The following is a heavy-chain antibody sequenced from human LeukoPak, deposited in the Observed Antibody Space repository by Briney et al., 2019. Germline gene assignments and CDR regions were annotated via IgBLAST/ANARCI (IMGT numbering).Heavy chain of an antibody. Sequence: SVKVSCKASGGTFSSYAISWVRQAPGQGLEWMGRIIPILGIANYAQKFQGRVTITADKSTSTAYMELSSLRSEDTAVYYCASGTGGGNPFDYWGQGTLVTVSS. CDR2: IIPILGIA. J-gene: IGHJ4*02. CDR1: GGTFSSYA. D-gene: IGHD4-23*01. CDR3: ASGTGGGNPFDY. V-gene: IGHV1-69*04.